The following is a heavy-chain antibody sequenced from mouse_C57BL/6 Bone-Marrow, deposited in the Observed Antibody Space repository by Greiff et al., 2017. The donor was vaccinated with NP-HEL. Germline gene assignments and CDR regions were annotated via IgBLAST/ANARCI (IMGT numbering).Heavy chain of an antibody. Sequence: VKLLESGAGLVKPGASLKLSCTASGYTFTEYTIHWVKQRSGQGLEWIGWFCPGGGSIKYTEKFKDRATFTADKSSSTVYMELSRLTSENSAVYVGTRHEGEVSYGSPFAYWGQGTLVTVSA. D-gene: IGHD1-1*01. J-gene: IGHJ3*01. CDR3: TRHEGEVSYGSPFAY. CDR2: FCPGGGSI. V-gene: IGHV1-62-2*01. CDR1: GYTFTEYT.